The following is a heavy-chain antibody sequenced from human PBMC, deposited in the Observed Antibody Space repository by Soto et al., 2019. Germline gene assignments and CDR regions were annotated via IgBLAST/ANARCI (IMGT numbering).Heavy chain of an antibody. Sequence: QVQLQESGPGLVKPSQTLSLTCTVSGGSISSGGYYWSWIRQHPGKGLEWIGYIYYSGSTYYNPSLKSRVTISIDTSKNQFSLKLSSVTAADTAVYYCARVCDYDILTAPTLFDYWGQGTLVTVSS. CDR1: GGSISSGGYY. CDR2: IYYSGST. J-gene: IGHJ4*02. V-gene: IGHV4-31*03. D-gene: IGHD3-9*01. CDR3: ARVCDYDILTAPTLFDY.